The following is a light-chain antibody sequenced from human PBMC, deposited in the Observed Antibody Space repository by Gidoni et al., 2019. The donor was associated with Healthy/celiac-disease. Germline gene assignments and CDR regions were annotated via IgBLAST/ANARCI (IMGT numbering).Light chain of an antibody. Sequence: IVFTHSPGTLSLSPGERATLSCRASQSVSSSYLAWYQQKPGQAPRLLIYGASSRATGIPDRFSGSGSGTDFTLTISRLEPEDFAVYYCQQYGSSIFTFGPGTKVEIK. J-gene: IGKJ3*01. CDR2: GAS. CDR3: QQYGSSIFT. CDR1: QSVSSSY. V-gene: IGKV3-20*01.